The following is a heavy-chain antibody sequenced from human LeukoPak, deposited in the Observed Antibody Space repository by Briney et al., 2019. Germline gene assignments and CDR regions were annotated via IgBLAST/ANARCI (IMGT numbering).Heavy chain of an antibody. CDR3: AKDLITMVRGVTRYAFDY. CDR2: ISGSGGST. J-gene: IGHJ4*02. Sequence: HPGGSLRLSCVGSGFIFSSYSMNWVRQAPGKGLEWVSAISGSGGSTYYADSVKGRFTISRDNSKNTLYLQMNSLRAEDTAVYYCAKDLITMVRGVTRYAFDYWGQGTLVTVSS. D-gene: IGHD3-10*01. CDR1: GFIFSSYS. V-gene: IGHV3-23*01.